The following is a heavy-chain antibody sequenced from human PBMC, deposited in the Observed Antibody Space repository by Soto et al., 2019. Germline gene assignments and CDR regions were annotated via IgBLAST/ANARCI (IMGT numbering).Heavy chain of an antibody. D-gene: IGHD4-17*01. Sequence: PSETLSLTCTVSGGSISSYYWSWIRQPPGKGLEWIGYIYYSGSTNYNPSLKSRVTISVDTSKNQFSLKLSSVTAADTAVYYFAASCVACGEFTYNGMDVGGQGTTVTVSS. CDR3: AASCVACGEFTYNGMDV. CDR1: GGSISSYY. J-gene: IGHJ6*02. CDR2: IYYSGST. V-gene: IGHV4-59*01.